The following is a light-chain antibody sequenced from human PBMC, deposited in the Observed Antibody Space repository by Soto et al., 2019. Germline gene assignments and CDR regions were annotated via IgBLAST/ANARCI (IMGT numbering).Light chain of an antibody. CDR3: QQSYSTPPA. Sequence: DIQMTQSPSSLSAPVGDRVTITCRASQSISSYLNWYQQKPGKAPKLLIYAASSLQSGVPSRFSGSGSGTDFTLTISSLQPEDFATYYCQQSYSTPPAFGQGTRLEIK. J-gene: IGKJ5*01. V-gene: IGKV1-39*01. CDR1: QSISSY. CDR2: AAS.